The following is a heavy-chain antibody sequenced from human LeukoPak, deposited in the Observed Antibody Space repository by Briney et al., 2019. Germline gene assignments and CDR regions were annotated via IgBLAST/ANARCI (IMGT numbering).Heavy chain of an antibody. CDR3: ARDLFSGVLAFDI. Sequence: GASVKVSCKASGYSFVGYGITWVRQAPGQGLEWMGWFNPENGNTNYAQKVQGRVTMTRDTSTSTVYMELSSLRSEDTAVYYCARDLFSGVLAFDIWGQGTMVTVSS. CDR1: GYSFVGYG. J-gene: IGHJ3*02. V-gene: IGHV1-18*01. CDR2: FNPENGNT. D-gene: IGHD3-10*01.